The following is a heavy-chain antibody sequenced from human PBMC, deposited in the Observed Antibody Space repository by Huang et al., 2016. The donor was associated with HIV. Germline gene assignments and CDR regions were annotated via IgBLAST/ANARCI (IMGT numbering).Heavy chain of an antibody. J-gene: IGHJ5*01. V-gene: IGHV4-34*02. CDR2: NNHAGAT. CDR1: GGSFSGYF. D-gene: IGHD3-16*01. CDR3: AREIMISFGGPFDS. Sequence: QVQLEQWGAGLLKPSETLSLTCAVYGGSFSGYFWNWIRQSPGKGLAWIGQNNHAGATDYNPSLKSRATISVDTSKNQFSLKLTSVTAADTAIYYCAREIMISFGGPFDSWGHGNLVTVSS.